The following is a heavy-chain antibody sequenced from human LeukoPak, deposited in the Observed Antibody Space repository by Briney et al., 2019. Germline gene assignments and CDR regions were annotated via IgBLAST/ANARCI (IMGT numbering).Heavy chain of an antibody. J-gene: IGHJ6*02. CDR2: IKQDGSEK. V-gene: IGHV3-7*01. CDR1: GFTFSSYW. Sequence: GGSLRLSCAASGFTFSSYWMSWARQAPGKGLEWVANIKQDGSEKYYVDSVKGRFTISRDNTKNSLYLQMNSLRAEDTAVYYCARDRVSYGYAYYYYGMDVWGQGTTVTVSS. D-gene: IGHD5-18*01. CDR3: ARDRVSYGYAYYYYGMDV.